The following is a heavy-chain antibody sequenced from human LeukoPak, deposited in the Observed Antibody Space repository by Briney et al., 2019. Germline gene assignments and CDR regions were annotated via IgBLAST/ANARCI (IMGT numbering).Heavy chain of an antibody. CDR1: GGSISSYY. J-gene: IGHJ4*02. D-gene: IGHD6-6*01. CDR2: IYYSGST. CDR3: ARSIAARPLPIDY. Sequence: SETLSLTCTVSGGSISSYYWSWIRQPPGKGLEWIGYIYYSGSTNYNPSLKSRVTISVDTSKNQLSLKLSSVTAADTAVYYCARSIAARPLPIDYWGQGTLVTVSS. V-gene: IGHV4-59*08.